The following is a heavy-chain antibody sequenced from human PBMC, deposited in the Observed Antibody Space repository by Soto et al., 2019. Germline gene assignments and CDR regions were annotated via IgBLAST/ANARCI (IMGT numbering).Heavy chain of an antibody. Sequence: SETLSLTCTVSGGSISSGGYYWSWIRQHPGKGLEWIGNIHYNGNTKYSPSLKSRVTMSVDTSKNHFSLRLISVTAADTAIYFCAREGNLGRWLQPLDFWGQGTLVTVSS. CDR1: GGSISSGGYY. V-gene: IGHV4-61*03. CDR3: AREGNLGRWLQPLDF. CDR2: IHYNGNT. J-gene: IGHJ4*02. D-gene: IGHD5-12*01.